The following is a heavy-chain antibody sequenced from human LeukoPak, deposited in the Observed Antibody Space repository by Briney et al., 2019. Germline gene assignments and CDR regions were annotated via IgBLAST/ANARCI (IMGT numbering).Heavy chain of an antibody. CDR1: GFTFSSYA. V-gene: IGHV3-23*01. CDR2: ISSGGIST. CDR3: AEYGDAFDI. Sequence: SGGSLRLSCAASGFTFSSYAMSWVRQAPGKGLEWVSSISSGGISTNYADSVKGRFTISRDNSKNTLYLQMNSLRAEYTAVYYCAEYGDAFDIWGQGTMVTVSS. J-gene: IGHJ3*02. D-gene: IGHD4-17*01.